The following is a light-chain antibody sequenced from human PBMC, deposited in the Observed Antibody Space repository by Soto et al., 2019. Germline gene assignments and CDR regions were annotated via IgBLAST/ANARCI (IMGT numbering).Light chain of an antibody. CDR3: SSYTTSSIWL. CDR2: EVT. CDR1: SSDVGGYNY. Sequence: QSVLTQPASVSGSPGQSITISCSGTSSDVGGYNYVSWYQQSPGKAPKLLIYEVTNRPSGVSNRFSASKSANTASLTISGLQAEDAAAYYCSSYTTSSIWLFGGGTKLTVL. J-gene: IGLJ3*02. V-gene: IGLV2-14*01.